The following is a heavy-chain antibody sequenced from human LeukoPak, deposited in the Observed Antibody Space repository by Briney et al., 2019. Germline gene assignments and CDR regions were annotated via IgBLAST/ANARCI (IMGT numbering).Heavy chain of an antibody. CDR2: IDYSGSA. CDR1: GGSISSYY. CDR3: ARGISPYYYDSSGYPFQH. D-gene: IGHD3-22*01. J-gene: IGHJ1*01. Sequence: PSETLSLTCTVSGGSISSYYWSWIRQPPGKGLEWIGYIDYSGSANYNPSLKSRVAISVDTSKNRFSLKLSSVTAADTAIYYCARGISPYYYDSSGYPFQHWGQGTLLTVSS. V-gene: IGHV4-59*01.